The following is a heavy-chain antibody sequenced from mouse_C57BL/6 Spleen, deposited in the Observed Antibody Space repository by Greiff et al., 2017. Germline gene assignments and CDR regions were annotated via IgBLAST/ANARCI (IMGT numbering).Heavy chain of an antibody. CDR1: GYTFTSYW. CDR2: IDPSDSYT. J-gene: IGHJ4*01. D-gene: IGHD3-3*01. Sequence: QVQLQQPGAELVMPGASVKLSCKASGYTFTSYWMHWVKQRPGQGLEWIGEIDPSDSYTNYNQKFKGKSTLTVDKSSSTAYMQLSSLTSEDSAVYYCARGHDEGYYYAMDYWGQGTSVTVSS. V-gene: IGHV1-69*01. CDR3: ARGHDEGYYYAMDY.